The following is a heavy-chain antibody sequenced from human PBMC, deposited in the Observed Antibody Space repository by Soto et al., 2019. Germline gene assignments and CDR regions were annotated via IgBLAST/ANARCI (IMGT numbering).Heavy chain of an antibody. V-gene: IGHV1-69*06. D-gene: IGHD6-13*01. CDR2: IIPIFGTA. CDR3: ARLIRSRSIAAAGRGYYFDY. CDR1: GGTFSSYA. Sequence: VASVKVSWKASGGTFSSYAISWVRQAPGQGLEWMGGIIPIFGTANYAQKFQGRVTITADKSTSTAYMELSSLRSEDTAVYYCARLIRSRSIAAAGRGYYFDYWGQGTLVTVSS. J-gene: IGHJ4*02.